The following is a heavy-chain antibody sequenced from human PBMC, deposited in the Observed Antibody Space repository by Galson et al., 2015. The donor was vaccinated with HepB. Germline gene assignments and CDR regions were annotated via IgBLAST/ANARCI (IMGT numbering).Heavy chain of an antibody. CDR3: ARVDCSVAACQGFGMHV. Sequence: SLRLSCAASGLTFSDYSMSWVRQAPGKGLEWVSSISSSSNYVYYADSVRGRFTTSRDNAKNSLWLQMDSLRAEDTAMYDCARVDCSVAACQGFGMHVCGQGTAVTVSS. V-gene: IGHV3-21*06. CDR1: GLTFSDYS. D-gene: IGHD2-21*01. CDR2: ISSSSNYV. J-gene: IGHJ6*02.